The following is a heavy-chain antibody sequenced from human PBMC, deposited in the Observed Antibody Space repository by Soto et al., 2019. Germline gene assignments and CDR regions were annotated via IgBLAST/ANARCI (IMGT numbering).Heavy chain of an antibody. V-gene: IGHV4-39*01. CDR3: ARHRNMVRGVPTPFDY. Sequence: QLQLQESGPGLVKPSETLSLTCTVSGGSISSSSYYWGWIRQPPGKGLEWIGSIYYSGSTYYNPSLKSRVTKSVDTSKNQFSLKLSSVTAADTAVYYCARHRNMVRGVPTPFDYWGQGTLVTVSS. CDR1: GGSISSSSYY. D-gene: IGHD3-10*01. CDR2: IYYSGST. J-gene: IGHJ4*02.